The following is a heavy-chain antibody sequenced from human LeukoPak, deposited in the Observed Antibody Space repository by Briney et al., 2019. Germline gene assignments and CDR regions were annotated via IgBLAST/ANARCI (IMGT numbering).Heavy chain of an antibody. CDR3: ARGSRGFGP. V-gene: IGHV3-7*01. D-gene: IGHD3-10*01. Sequence: GGSLRLSCAASGFTFSSYSMNWVRQAPGKGLEWVANIKQDGSEKYYVDSVKGRFTISRDNAKNSLYLQMNSLRAEDTAAYYCARGSRGFGPWGQGTLVTVSS. CDR1: GFTFSSYS. J-gene: IGHJ5*02. CDR2: IKQDGSEK.